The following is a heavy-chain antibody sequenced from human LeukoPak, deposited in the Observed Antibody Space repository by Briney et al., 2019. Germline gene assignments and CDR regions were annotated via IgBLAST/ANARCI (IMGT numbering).Heavy chain of an antibody. Sequence: GGSLRLSCAASGFTFSSYGMHWVRQAPGKGLEWVAFIRYDGSNKYYADSVKGRFTISRDNSKNRLYLQMNSLRAEDTAVYYCARIITMIVVAGGYWGQGTLVTVSS. CDR2: IRYDGSNK. J-gene: IGHJ4*02. CDR3: ARIITMIVVAGGY. CDR1: GFTFSSYG. V-gene: IGHV3-30*02. D-gene: IGHD3-22*01.